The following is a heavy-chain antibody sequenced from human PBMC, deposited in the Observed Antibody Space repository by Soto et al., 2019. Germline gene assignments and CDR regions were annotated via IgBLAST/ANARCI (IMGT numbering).Heavy chain of an antibody. J-gene: IGHJ4*02. CDR2: INPNSGGT. Sequence: APVKAFCKASGYTFSGFYMHWVRQAPGQGLEWMGWINPNSGGTKSAGKSQGRVTMTRDTSIRTAYMELSRLTSDDTAVYYCASAAVTGTAGLDFWGQGTQVTVSS. V-gene: IGHV1-2*02. CDR3: ASAAVTGTAGLDF. D-gene: IGHD6-19*01. CDR1: GYTFSGFY.